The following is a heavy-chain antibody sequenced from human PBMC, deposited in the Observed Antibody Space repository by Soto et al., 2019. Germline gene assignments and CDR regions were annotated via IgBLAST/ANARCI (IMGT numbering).Heavy chain of an antibody. CDR2: ISNDGSKK. CDR3: ADPGSTELDV. J-gene: IGHJ6*02. Sequence: LSLTCTVSGGSISSYGMHWVRQAPGKGLEWVAVISNDGSKKYYAASVKGRFTISRDNSKNMLYLQMNSLRAEDTAVYYCADPGSTELDVWGQGTTVTVSS. V-gene: IGHV3-30*03. CDR1: GGSISSYG. D-gene: IGHD3-10*01.